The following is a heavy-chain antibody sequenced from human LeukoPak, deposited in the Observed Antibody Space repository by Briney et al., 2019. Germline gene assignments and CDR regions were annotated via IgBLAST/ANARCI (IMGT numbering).Heavy chain of an antibody. CDR3: ARQARESYDFWSGYYFDY. V-gene: IGHV4-59*08. J-gene: IGHJ4*02. Sequence: PSETLSLTCTVSGGSISSYYWSWIRQPPGKGLEWIGYIYYSGSTNYNPSLKSRVTISVDTSKNQFSLKLSSVTAADTAVYYCARQARESYDFWSGYYFDYWGQGTLVTVSS. D-gene: IGHD3-3*01. CDR2: IYYSGST. CDR1: GGSISSYY.